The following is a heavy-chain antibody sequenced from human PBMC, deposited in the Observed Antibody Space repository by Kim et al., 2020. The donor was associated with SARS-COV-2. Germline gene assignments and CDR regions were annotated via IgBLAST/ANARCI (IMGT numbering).Heavy chain of an antibody. Sequence: VTGPFTISRDKSKNTLYLQMNSRRAEDTAVYYCAKDPSAAAYYYYSYMDVWGKGTTVTVSS. D-gene: IGHD2-2*01. J-gene: IGHJ6*03. CDR3: AKDPSAAAYYYYSYMDV. V-gene: IGHV3-23*01.